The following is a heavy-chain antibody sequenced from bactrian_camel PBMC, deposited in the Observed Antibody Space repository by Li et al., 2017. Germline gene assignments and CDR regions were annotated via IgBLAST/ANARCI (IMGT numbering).Heavy chain of an antibody. CDR2: ITPSGGST. CDR3: VRDQFPWRAGPYNL. D-gene: IGHD7*01. V-gene: IGHV3S1*01. Sequence: HVQLVESGGGLVQPGGSLRLSCAASGFTFSNYWMYWVRQPHGKGLEWVSSITPSGGSTYYADSVEGRFTISIDNAKNTVSLQMNSLKPEDTALYYCVRDQFPWRAGPYNLWGQGTQVTVS. CDR1: GFTFSNYW. J-gene: IGHJ4*01.